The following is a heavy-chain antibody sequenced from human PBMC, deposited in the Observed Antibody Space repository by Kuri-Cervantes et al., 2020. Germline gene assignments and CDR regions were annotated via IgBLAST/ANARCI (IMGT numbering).Heavy chain of an antibody. CDR1: GGSISSYY. Sequence: SETLSLTCTVSGGSISSYYWSWIRQPAGKGLEWIGRIYTSGSTNYNPSLKSRVTMSVDTSKNQFSLKLSSVTAADTAVYYCARLLHFYGSGNYANDAFDIWGQGTMVTVSS. J-gene: IGHJ3*02. CDR3: ARLLHFYGSGNYANDAFDI. CDR2: IYTSGST. D-gene: IGHD3-10*01. V-gene: IGHV4-4*07.